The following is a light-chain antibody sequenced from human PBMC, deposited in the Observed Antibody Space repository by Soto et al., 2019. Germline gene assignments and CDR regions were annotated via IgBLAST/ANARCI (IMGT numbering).Light chain of an antibody. CDR2: DAS. CDR3: QQYDNLPFT. CDR1: QDISNY. Sequence: DIQMTQSPSSLSASVGDRVTITCQASQDISNYLNWYQQKPGKAPKLLIYDASNLETGVPSRFSGSGSGTDFTFTISSLPPEDIATYYCQQYDNLPFTFGPGTKVDIK. V-gene: IGKV1-33*01. J-gene: IGKJ3*01.